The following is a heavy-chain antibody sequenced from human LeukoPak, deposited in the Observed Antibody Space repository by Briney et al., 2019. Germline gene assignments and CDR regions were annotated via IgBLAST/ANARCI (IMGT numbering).Heavy chain of an antibody. J-gene: IGHJ4*02. CDR1: GGSFSGYY. D-gene: IGHD2-21*02. Sequence: SETLSLTCAVYGGSFSGYYWGWIRPPPGKGLEWIGEINYSGSTNYNPSLKSQVTISLDTSKHQSSLKVSSVTAVDTAVYYCARELAAYCGGDCYPVYWGRGTLVTVSS. CDR2: INYSGST. V-gene: IGHV4-34*01. CDR3: ARELAAYCGGDCYPVY.